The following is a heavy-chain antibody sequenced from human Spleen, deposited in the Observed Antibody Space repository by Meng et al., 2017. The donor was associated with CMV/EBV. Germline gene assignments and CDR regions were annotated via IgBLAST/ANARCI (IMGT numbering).Heavy chain of an antibody. J-gene: IGHJ6*02. CDR3: GRDDFIVGANTRGYYYYYYGVDV. CDR2: IKQDGTEQ. D-gene: IGHD1-26*01. V-gene: IGHV3-7*01. Sequence: GGSLRLSCAASGFTFSTYWMSWVRQAPGKGLEWVANIKQDGTEQNYADSVKGRFIISRDNAKNSLYLQMSSLRAEDTAVFYCGRDDFIVGANTRGYYYYYYGVDVWGRGTTVTVS. CDR1: GFTFSTYW.